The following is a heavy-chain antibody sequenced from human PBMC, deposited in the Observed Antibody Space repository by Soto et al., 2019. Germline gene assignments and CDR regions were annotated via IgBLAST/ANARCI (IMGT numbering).Heavy chain of an antibody. CDR1: RFTFSTYA. D-gene: IGHD6-13*01. J-gene: IGHJ4*02. CDR2: ISYDASSK. CDR3: AKDRSGSWARDF. V-gene: IGHV3-30*18. Sequence: QVQLVESGGGVVQPGRSLRLSCAASRFTFSTYAMHWVRQAPGKGLDWVAVISYDASSKNYEDSVKGRFTISRDHSKNTLYLQMNSLTPEDTAVYYCAKDRSGSWARDFWGQGTLVTVSS.